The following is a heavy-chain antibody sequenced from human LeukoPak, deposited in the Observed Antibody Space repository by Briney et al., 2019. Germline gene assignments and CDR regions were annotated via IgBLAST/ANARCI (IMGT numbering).Heavy chain of an antibody. Sequence: GGSLRLSCAASGFTFSNYAMSWVRQAPGKGLEWVSGISWNSGSIGYADSVKGRFSISRDNAKNSLYLQMNSLRAEDTALYYCVKDMGPVDYWGQGTLVTVSS. J-gene: IGHJ4*02. CDR2: ISWNSGSI. V-gene: IGHV3-9*01. CDR1: GFTFSNYA. CDR3: VKDMGPVDY.